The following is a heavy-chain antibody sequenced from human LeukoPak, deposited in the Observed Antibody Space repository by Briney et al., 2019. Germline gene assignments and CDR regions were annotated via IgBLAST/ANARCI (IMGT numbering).Heavy chain of an antibody. CDR3: AREGYSSDY. CDR1: GGSVSSGIYY. Sequence: SETLSLTCTVSGGSVSSGIYYWSWIRQPPGKGLEWIGYIYYSGSTNYNPPLKSRVTISVDTSKNQFSLKLSSVTAADTAVYYCAREGYSSDYWGQGTLVTVSS. D-gene: IGHD5-18*01. J-gene: IGHJ4*02. V-gene: IGHV4-61*01. CDR2: IYYSGST.